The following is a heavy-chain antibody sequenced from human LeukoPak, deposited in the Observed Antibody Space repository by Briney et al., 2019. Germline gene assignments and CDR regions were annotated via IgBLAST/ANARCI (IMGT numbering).Heavy chain of an antibody. CDR3: AKDMVGVPYWDVGQWLVLRGADFDY. D-gene: IGHD6-19*01. CDR1: GFSFSSHA. V-gene: IGHV3-23*01. J-gene: IGHJ4*02. Sequence: GGSLRLSCATSGFSFSSHAMTWVRQAPGKGLEWVSAISGSGGSTYYADSVKGRFTVSRDNSKNTLYLQMNSLRAEDTAVYYCAKDMVGVPYWDVGQWLVLRGADFDYWGQGTLVTVSS. CDR2: ISGSGGST.